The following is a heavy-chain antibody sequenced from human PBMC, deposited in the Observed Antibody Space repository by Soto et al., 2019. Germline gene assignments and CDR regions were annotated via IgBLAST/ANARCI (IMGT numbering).Heavy chain of an antibody. Sequence: QVQLQQWGAGLLKPSETLSLTCAVYGGSFSGYYWSWIRQPPGKGLEWIGEINHSGSTNYNPSLTSRVTISVDTSKNQFSLKLSSVTAADTAVYYCARVRSLYYYYMDVWGKGTTVTVSS. CDR1: GGSFSGYY. J-gene: IGHJ6*03. V-gene: IGHV4-34*01. CDR3: ARVRSLYYYYMDV. CDR2: INHSGST.